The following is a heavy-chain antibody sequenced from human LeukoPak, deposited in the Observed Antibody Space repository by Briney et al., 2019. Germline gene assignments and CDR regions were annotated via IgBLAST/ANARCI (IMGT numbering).Heavy chain of an antibody. J-gene: IGHJ4*02. CDR1: GGSISSSSYY. CDR2: IYYSGST. Sequence: SETLSLTCTVSGGSISSSSYYWGWIRQPPGKGLEWIGSIYYSGSTYYNPSLKSRVTISVDTSKNQFSLKLSSVTAADTAVYYCARLRYDSSGYYIDYWGQGTLVTVSS. V-gene: IGHV4-39*01. D-gene: IGHD3-22*01. CDR3: ARLRYDSSGYYIDY.